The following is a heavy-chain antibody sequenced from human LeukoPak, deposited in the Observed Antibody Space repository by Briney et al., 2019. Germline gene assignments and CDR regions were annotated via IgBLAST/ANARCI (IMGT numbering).Heavy chain of an antibody. V-gene: IGHV1-69*01. CDR1: GGTFSSYA. J-gene: IGHJ4*02. Sequence: GSSVKVSCKASGGTFSSYAISWVRQAPGQGLEWMGGIIPIFGTANYAQKFQGRVTITADESTSTAYMELSSLRSEDTAVYYCARDSLPDYYDSSGYYNGVWGQGTLVTVSS. CDR3: ARDSLPDYYDSSGYYNGV. D-gene: IGHD3-22*01. CDR2: IIPIFGTA.